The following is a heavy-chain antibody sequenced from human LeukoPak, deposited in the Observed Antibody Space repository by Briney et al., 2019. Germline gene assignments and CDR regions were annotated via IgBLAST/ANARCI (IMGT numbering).Heavy chain of an antibody. CDR3: ARDAVGPYSSSSMGDY. D-gene: IGHD6-6*01. Sequence: GASVKVSCKASGYTFTSYDINWVRQATGQGLEWMGWMNPNSGNTGYAQKFQGRVTMTRNTSISTAYMELSSLRSEDTAVYYCARDAVGPYSSSSMGDYWGQGTLVTVSS. J-gene: IGHJ4*02. CDR1: GYTFTSYD. V-gene: IGHV1-8*01. CDR2: MNPNSGNT.